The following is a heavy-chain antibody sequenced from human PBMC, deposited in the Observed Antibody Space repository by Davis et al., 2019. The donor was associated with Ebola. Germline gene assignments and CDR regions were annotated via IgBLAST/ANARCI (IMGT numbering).Heavy chain of an antibody. V-gene: IGHV3-21*01. J-gene: IGHJ6*04. CDR1: GFTFSSYS. CDR2: ISSSSSI. Sequence: PGGSLRLSCAASGFTFSSYSMNWVRQAPGKGLEWVSSISSSSSIYYADSVKGRFTISRDNAKNSLYLQMNSLRAEDTAVYYCARDRELGGFCSGGTCFTLESYYYHYGMDVWGKGTTVTVSS. D-gene: IGHD2-15*01. CDR3: ARDRELGGFCSGGTCFTLESYYYHYGMDV.